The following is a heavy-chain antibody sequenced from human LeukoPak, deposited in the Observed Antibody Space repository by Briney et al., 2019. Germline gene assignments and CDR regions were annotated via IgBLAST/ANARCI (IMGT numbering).Heavy chain of an antibody. CDR1: GFTFSSYS. J-gene: IGHJ3*02. Sequence: GGSLRLSCAASGFTFSSYSMNWVRQAPGKGLEWVSYISSSSSTIYYADSVKGRFTISRDNAKNSLYLQMNSLRAEDTAVYYCARECSSTSCPNDAFDIWGQGTMATVSS. CDR2: ISSSSSTI. D-gene: IGHD2-2*01. V-gene: IGHV3-48*01. CDR3: ARECSSTSCPNDAFDI.